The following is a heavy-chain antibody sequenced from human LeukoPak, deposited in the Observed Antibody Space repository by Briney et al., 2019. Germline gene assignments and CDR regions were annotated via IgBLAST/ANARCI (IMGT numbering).Heavy chain of an antibody. CDR2: ISSSGSTI. CDR1: GFTFSSYE. J-gene: IGHJ6*04. D-gene: IGHD3-22*01. CDR3: AELGITMIAGV. V-gene: IGHV3-48*03. Sequence: GGSLRLSCAASGFTFSSYEMNWGRQAPGKGLGWGSYISSSGSTIYYADSVKGRFTISRDNAKNSLYLQMNRLRAEDTAVYYCAELGITMIAGVWGKGTTVTISS.